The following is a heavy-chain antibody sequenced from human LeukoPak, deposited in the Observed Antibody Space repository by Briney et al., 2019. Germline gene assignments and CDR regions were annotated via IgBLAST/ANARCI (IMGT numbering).Heavy chain of an antibody. CDR3: ARGEYYYDSSGYHAFDI. CDR2: ISYDGSNK. CDR1: GFTLSSYA. Sequence: GGALRLSCAASGFTLSSYAMHWVRQAPGKGLEWVAVISYDGSNKYYADSVKGRFTISRDNSKNTLYLQMNSLRAEDTAVYYCARGEYYYDSSGYHAFDIWGQGTMVTVSS. V-gene: IGHV3-30*04. J-gene: IGHJ3*02. D-gene: IGHD3-22*01.